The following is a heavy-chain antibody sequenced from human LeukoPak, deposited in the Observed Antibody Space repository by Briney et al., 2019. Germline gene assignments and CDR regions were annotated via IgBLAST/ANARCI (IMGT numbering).Heavy chain of an antibody. Sequence: SETLSLTCTVSGGSISSYYWSWIRQPPGKGLEWIGYIYYSGSTNYNPSLKSRVTISVDTSKNQFSLKLSSVTAADTAVYYCARVDIVVVPAARPNWFDPWGQGTLVTVSS. CDR1: GGSISSYY. J-gene: IGHJ5*02. CDR2: IYYSGST. D-gene: IGHD2-2*03. V-gene: IGHV4-59*01. CDR3: ARVDIVVVPAARPNWFDP.